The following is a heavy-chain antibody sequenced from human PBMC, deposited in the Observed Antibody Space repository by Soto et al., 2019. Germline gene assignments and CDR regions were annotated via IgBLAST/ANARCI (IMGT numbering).Heavy chain of an antibody. CDR3: AAGGDYDYVWGSYRPLDY. D-gene: IGHD3-16*02. Sequence: GGSLRLSCAASGFTFSDYYMSWIRQDPGKGLEWVSYISSSSSYTNYADSVKGRFTISRDNAKNSLYLQMNSLRAEDTAVYYCAAGGDYDYVWGSYRPLDYWGQGTLVTVSS. J-gene: IGHJ4*02. CDR2: ISSSSSYT. V-gene: IGHV3-11*06. CDR1: GFTFSDYY.